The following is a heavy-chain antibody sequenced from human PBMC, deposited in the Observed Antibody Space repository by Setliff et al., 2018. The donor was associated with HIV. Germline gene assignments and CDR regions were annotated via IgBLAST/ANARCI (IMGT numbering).Heavy chain of an antibody. CDR2: INSDGSNT. CDR3: AREHCDYVWGNYRQYYFDY. V-gene: IGHV3-74*01. D-gene: IGHD3-16*02. CDR1: GFTFSSYW. J-gene: IGHJ4*02. Sequence: GGSLRLSCAASGFTFSSYWMYWVRQAPGKGLVWVSRINSDGSNTTYADSVKGRFTISRDNAKNTLYLKMNSLRAEDTAVYYCAREHCDYVWGNYRQYYFDYWGQGTLVTVSS.